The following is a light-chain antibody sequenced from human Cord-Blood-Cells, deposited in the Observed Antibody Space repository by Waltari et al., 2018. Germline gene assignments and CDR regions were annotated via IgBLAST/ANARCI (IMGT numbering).Light chain of an antibody. CDR3: SSYTSSSTWV. Sequence: QSALTQPASASGSPGQSITISCPGTSSDVGGYNHVSCYQQHPGKAPKLMIYEVSNRPSGVSNRFSGSKSGNTASLTISGLQAEDEADYYCSSYTSSSTWVFGGGTKLTVL. J-gene: IGLJ3*02. CDR2: EVS. CDR1: SSDVGGYNH. V-gene: IGLV2-14*01.